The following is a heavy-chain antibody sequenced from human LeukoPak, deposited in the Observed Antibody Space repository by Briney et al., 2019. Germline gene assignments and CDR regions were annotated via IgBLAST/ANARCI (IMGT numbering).Heavy chain of an antibody. CDR2: IIPIFGTA. V-gene: IGHV1-69*05. D-gene: IGHD1-26*01. Sequence: GSSVKVSCKASGGTFSSYAISWVRQAPGQGLEWMGGIIPIFGTANYAQKFQGRVTITTDESTSTAYMELSSLRSEDTAVYYCAREVYSGSYFDYWGQGTLVTVSS. J-gene: IGHJ4*02. CDR3: AREVYSGSYFDY. CDR1: GGTFSSYA.